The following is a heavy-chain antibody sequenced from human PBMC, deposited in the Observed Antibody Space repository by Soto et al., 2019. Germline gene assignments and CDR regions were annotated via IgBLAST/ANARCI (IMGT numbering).Heavy chain of an antibody. D-gene: IGHD2-2*01. V-gene: IGHV3-49*03. CDR1: GFTFGDYA. CDR2: TRSKAYGGTT. CDR3: TRGSTNYYYYGMDV. J-gene: IGHJ6*02. Sequence: PGGSLRLSCTASGFTFGDYAMSWFRQAPGKGLEWVGFTRSKAYGGTTENAASVKGRFTISRDDSKSIAYLQMNSLKTEDTAVYYCTRGSTNYYYYGMDVWGQGTTVTVSS.